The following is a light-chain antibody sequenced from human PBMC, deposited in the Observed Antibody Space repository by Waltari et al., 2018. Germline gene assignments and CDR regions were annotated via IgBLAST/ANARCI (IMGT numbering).Light chain of an antibody. CDR1: SSDVAGSNF. J-gene: IGLJ3*02. Sequence: QSALTQPRSVSGSPGQSVTIPCTGTSSDVAGSNFLSWYQQHPGKVPKLVIYDVTKRPSGVPDRFSGSKSGNTASLTISGLQAEDEADYYCCSYAGYYTIWVFGGGTKLTVL. V-gene: IGLV2-11*01. CDR3: CSYAGYYTIWV. CDR2: DVT.